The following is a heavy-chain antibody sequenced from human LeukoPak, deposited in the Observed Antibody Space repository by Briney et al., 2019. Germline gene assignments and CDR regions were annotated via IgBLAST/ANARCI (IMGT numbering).Heavy chain of an antibody. V-gene: IGHV1-24*01. CDR2: FDPEDGET. CDR3: ATDSIAAAGTWGYYYYGMDV. J-gene: IGHJ6*04. CDR1: GYTLTELS. Sequence: ASVKVSCKVSGYTLTELSMHWVRQAPGKGREWMGGFDPEDGETIYAQKCQGRVTMTEDTSTDTAYMELSSLRSEDTAVYYCATDSIAAAGTWGYYYYGMDVWGKGTTVTVSS. D-gene: IGHD6-13*01.